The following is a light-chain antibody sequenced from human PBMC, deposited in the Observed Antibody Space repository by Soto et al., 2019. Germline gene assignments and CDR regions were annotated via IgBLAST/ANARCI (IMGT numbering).Light chain of an antibody. CDR1: QSISGW. J-gene: IGKJ4*01. CDR3: QQYNSYPLT. Sequence: DIQMTQSPPTLSASVGDRVTLTCRASQSISGWLAWYQQKPGKAPKLLIYDASNLEGGVPSRFSGTGSGTEFTLTISSLQPEDFATYYCQQYNSYPLTFGGGTKVDIK. CDR2: DAS. V-gene: IGKV1-5*01.